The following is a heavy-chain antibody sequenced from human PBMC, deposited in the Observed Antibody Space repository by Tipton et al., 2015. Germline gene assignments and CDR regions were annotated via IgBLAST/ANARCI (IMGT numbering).Heavy chain of an antibody. Sequence: TLSLTCTVSNGSISSGHYFWSWIRHHPGKGLEWIGYQYYTGATYYSPSLKSRIIISIDSSKNQLSLKLSSVTAADTAVYYCARHQDVVAVPSAPKCYIGLDLWGQGTTVTVSS. CDR2: QYYTGAT. J-gene: IGHJ6*02. V-gene: IGHV4-31*03. CDR1: NGSISSGHYF. CDR3: ARHQDVVAVPSAPKCYIGLDL. D-gene: IGHD2-15*01.